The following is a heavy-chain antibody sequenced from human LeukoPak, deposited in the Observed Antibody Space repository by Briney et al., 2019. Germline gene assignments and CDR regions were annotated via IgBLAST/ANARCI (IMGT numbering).Heavy chain of an antibody. CDR2: IVSSGDT. CDR1: GFTFSSYA. Sequence: GGSLRLSCAASGFTFSSYAMSWVRQAPGKGLEWVSAIVSSGDTYYADSVKGRFTVSRDNSKNTLSLQMNSLRAEDTAVYYCARVNYYDSSGYYRYYYYGMDVWGQGTTVTVSS. D-gene: IGHD3-22*01. CDR3: ARVNYYDSSGYYRYYYYGMDV. J-gene: IGHJ6*02. V-gene: IGHV3-23*01.